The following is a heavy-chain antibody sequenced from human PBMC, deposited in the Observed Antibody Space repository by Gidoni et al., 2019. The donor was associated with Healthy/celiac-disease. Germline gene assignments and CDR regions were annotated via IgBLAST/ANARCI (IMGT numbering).Heavy chain of an antibody. Sequence: QVQLQESGPGLVKPSQTLSLTCTVSGGSITRGSYYWGWIRQPAGKGLEGIGRIYTSGSTNYNPSRKSRVTISVDTSKNQFSLKLSSVTAADTAVYYCARGTKYYYDSSGYQTGLVYWGQGTLVTVSS. CDR1: GGSITRGSYY. J-gene: IGHJ4*02. D-gene: IGHD3-22*01. V-gene: IGHV4-61*02. CDR2: IYTSGST. CDR3: ARGTKYYYDSSGYQTGLVY.